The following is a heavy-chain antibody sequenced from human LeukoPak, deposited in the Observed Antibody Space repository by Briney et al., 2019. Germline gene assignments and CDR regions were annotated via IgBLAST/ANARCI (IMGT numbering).Heavy chain of an antibody. J-gene: IGHJ4*02. D-gene: IGHD3-9*01. V-gene: IGHV3-30*02. CDR3: AKGGKYDILTGYPRSRLLGDY. CDR1: GFIFSSYG. Sequence: GGSLRLSCAASGFIFSSYGMHWVRQAPGKGLEWVAFIRYDGKNKYYADSVKGRFTISRDNSKNTLYLQMNSLRPEDTAVYYCAKGGKYDILTGYPRSRLLGDYWGQGTLVTVSS. CDR2: IRYDGKNK.